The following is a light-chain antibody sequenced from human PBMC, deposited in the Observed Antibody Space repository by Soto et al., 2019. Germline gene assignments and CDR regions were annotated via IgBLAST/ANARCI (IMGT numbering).Light chain of an antibody. Sequence: EIVMTQSPATLSVSPGERATLSCRVSQSVSSRLAWYQQNRGQAPRLLIYDASTRANGIPATFCGSGSGTEFNLTISSLQSEDFAIYDCRHYNNWPPETFCQGTKVDIK. CDR1: QSVSSR. CDR3: RHYNNWPPET. CDR2: DAS. V-gene: IGKV3-15*01. J-gene: IGKJ1*01.